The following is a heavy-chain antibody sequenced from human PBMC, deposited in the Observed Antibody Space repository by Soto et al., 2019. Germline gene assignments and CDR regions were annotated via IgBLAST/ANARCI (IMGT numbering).Heavy chain of an antibody. CDR3: ARFYSSSSGGWFDP. D-gene: IGHD6-6*01. Sequence: SETLSLTCTVSGGSISSYYWSWIRQPPGKGLEWIGYIYYSGSSDYNPSLKSRVTISVDTSKNQFSLKLSSVTAADTAVYYCARFYSSSSGGWFDPWGQGTLVTVSS. CDR1: GGSISSYY. J-gene: IGHJ5*02. V-gene: IGHV4-59*08. CDR2: IYYSGSS.